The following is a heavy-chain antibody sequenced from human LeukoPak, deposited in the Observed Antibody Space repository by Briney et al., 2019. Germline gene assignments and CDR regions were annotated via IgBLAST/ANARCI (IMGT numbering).Heavy chain of an antibody. CDR3: ARIRVFDSANYYPDY. CDR1: GFSLSTSGVC. V-gene: IGHV2-70*11. D-gene: IGHD1-26*01. Sequence: SGPALVKPTQTLTLTCTFSGFSLSTSGVCVSWIRQPPGKALEWLARIDWDDDKYHSASLKTRLTISKDTSKNQVVLTMTNMDPVDTATYYCARIRVFDSANYYPDYWGQGTLVTVSS. CDR2: IDWDDDK. J-gene: IGHJ4*02.